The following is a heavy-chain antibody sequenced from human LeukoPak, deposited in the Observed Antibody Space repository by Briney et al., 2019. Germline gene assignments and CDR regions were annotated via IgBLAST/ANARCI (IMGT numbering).Heavy chain of an antibody. Sequence: SETLSLTCAVYGGSFSGYYWSWIRQPPGKGLEWIGEINHSGSTNYNPSLKSRVTISVDTSKNQFSLKPSSVTAADTAVYYCARGRWRMDVWGQGTTVTVPS. J-gene: IGHJ6*02. V-gene: IGHV4-34*01. CDR2: INHSGST. D-gene: IGHD5-24*01. CDR1: GGSFSGYY. CDR3: ARGRWRMDV.